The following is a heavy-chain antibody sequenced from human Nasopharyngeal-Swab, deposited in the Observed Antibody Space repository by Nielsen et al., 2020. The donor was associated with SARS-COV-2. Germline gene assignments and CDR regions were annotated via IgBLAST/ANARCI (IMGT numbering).Heavy chain of an antibody. J-gene: IGHJ5*02. Sequence: GGSLRPSFAAFGFTFDNYEMNWVRKAPGKGLAGVAYISTSGATIHYADSVRGRFTISRDNAKKSLHLQMNSLKAEDTAVYYCARASRGWSWGQGTPVTVSS. V-gene: IGHV3-48*03. CDR3: ARASRGWS. CDR2: ISTSGATI. CDR1: GFTFDNYE. D-gene: IGHD6-19*01.